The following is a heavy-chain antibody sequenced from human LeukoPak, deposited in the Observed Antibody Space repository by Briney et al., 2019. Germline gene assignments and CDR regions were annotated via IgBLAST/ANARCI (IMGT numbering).Heavy chain of an antibody. D-gene: IGHD5-12*01. CDR2: INPSSGDT. V-gene: IGHV1-2*02. CDR1: GYTFTSAYN. J-gene: IGHJ4*02. CDR3: ARDPRGTYDH. Sequence: ASVKVSCKASGYTFTSAYNIHWLRQAPGQGPEFMGWINPSSGDTRYAQKFQGRVTVTRDTVISTAYMELSSLTSDDTAVYYCARDPRGTYDHWGQETLVTVSS.